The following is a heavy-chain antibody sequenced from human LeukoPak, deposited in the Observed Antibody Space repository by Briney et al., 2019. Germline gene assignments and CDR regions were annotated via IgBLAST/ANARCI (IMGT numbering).Heavy chain of an antibody. V-gene: IGHV1-8*01. CDR1: GYTFTSYD. J-gene: IGHJ4*02. CDR2: MSPNSGDT. Sequence: ASVTVSYTASGYTFTSYDFNWVRQATGQRPEWMGWMSPNSGDTGYAQKFQDRVTMTRNTSISTAYMELSSLRSDDTAVYYCARGPPNWGYDYWGPGTLVTVSS. CDR3: ARGPPNWGYDY. D-gene: IGHD7-27*01.